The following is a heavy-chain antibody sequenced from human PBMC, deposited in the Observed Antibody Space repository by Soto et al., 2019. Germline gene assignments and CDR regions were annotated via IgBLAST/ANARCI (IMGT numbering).Heavy chain of an antibody. V-gene: IGHV1-3*01. CDR1: GYTFTGYA. D-gene: IGHD1-26*01. CDR2: INGGNGNT. J-gene: IGHJ4*02. Sequence: ASVKVSFKASGYTFTGYAMHWVRQAPGQRLEWMGWINGGNGNTKYSQKLQGRVIITRDTAASTAYMELSSLRSEDTAVYYCAKESGSYPEYYFHYWGQGTLVTVSS. CDR3: AKESGSYPEYYFHY.